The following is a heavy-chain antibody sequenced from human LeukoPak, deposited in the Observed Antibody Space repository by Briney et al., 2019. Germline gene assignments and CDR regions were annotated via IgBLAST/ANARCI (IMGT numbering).Heavy chain of an antibody. CDR1: GFTFSSYA. J-gene: IGHJ4*02. CDR3: AKDRYDILTGMHTF. V-gene: IGHV3-23*01. Sequence: GGSLRLSCTASGFTSGFTFSSYAMTWVRQAPGKGLEWVSAISGRGSTTYYADSVKGRFTISRDNSKNTLYLQMNSLRAEDTAVYYCAKDRYDILTGMHTFWGQGTLVTVSS. CDR2: ISGRGSTT. D-gene: IGHD3-9*01.